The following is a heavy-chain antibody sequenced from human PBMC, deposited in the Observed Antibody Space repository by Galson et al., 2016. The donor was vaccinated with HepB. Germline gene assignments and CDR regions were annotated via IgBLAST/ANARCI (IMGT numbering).Heavy chain of an antibody. CDR1: GFSLRTHTVG. V-gene: IGHV2-5*02. D-gene: IGHD3-16*02. CDR3: AHSPRLGDLSFPQGGAFDL. Sequence: PALVKPTQTLTLTCVVSGFSLRTHTVGVGWIRQPPGKALEWLAVIYWDDDEHYSPSLKSRLTITKDTSKNQVVLTLTNMDPVDTATYYCAHSPRLGDLSFPQGGAFDLWGQGIVVTVSS. CDR2: IYWDDDE. J-gene: IGHJ3*01.